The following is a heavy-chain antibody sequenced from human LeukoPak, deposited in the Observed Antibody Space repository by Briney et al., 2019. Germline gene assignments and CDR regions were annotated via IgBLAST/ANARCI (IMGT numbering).Heavy chain of an antibody. V-gene: IGHV1-8*01. Sequence: GASVKVSCKASGYTFTSYDINWVRQATGQGLEWMGWMNPNSGNTGYAQKFQGRVTMTSNTSISTAYMELSSLRSEDTAVYYCARVVTMVRGVLIENWFDPWGQGTLVTVSS. D-gene: IGHD3-10*01. CDR3: ARVVTMVRGVLIENWFDP. CDR1: GYTFTSYD. CDR2: MNPNSGNT. J-gene: IGHJ5*02.